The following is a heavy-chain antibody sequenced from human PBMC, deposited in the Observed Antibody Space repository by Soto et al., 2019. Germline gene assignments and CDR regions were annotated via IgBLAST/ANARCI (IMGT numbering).Heavy chain of an antibody. CDR3: ARASSGYSSRDHYYYYGMDV. CDR2: IGTAGDT. D-gene: IGHD6-13*01. Sequence: GGSLRLSCAASGFTFSSYDMHWVRQATGKGLEWVSAIGTAGDTYYPGSVKGRFTISRENAKNSLYLQMNSLRAGDTAVYYCARASSGYSSRDHYYYYGMDVWGQGTTVTVSS. CDR1: GFTFSSYD. J-gene: IGHJ6*02. V-gene: IGHV3-13*01.